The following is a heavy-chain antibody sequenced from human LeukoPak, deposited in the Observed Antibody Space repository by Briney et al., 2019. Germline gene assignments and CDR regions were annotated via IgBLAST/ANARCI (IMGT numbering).Heavy chain of an antibody. CDR3: ATLRYCSSTSCYWYFDY. D-gene: IGHD2-2*01. CDR1: GYTLTELS. Sequence: ASAKVSCKVSGYTLTELSMHWVRQAPGKGLEWMGGFDPEDGETIYAQKFQGRVTMTDDTSTDTAYMELSSLRSEDTAVYYCATLRYCSSTSCYWYFDYWGQGTLVTVSS. V-gene: IGHV1-24*01. J-gene: IGHJ4*02. CDR2: FDPEDGET.